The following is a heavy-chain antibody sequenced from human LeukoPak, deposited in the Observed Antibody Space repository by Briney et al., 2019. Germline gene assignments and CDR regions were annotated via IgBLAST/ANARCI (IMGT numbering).Heavy chain of an antibody. CDR3: ARDDVIDPAMPYVWFDP. J-gene: IGHJ5*02. V-gene: IGHV4-4*07. CDR1: GGSISSHY. D-gene: IGHD2-2*01. CDR2: KHFRGDT. Sequence: SETLSLTCVVSGGSISSHYWSWIRQPAGKGLEWIGRKHFRGDTNYNPSLKSRVTMSVDTAKNQFSLKLFSVTAADTAVYFCARDDVIDPAMPYVWFDPWGQGTLVTVSS.